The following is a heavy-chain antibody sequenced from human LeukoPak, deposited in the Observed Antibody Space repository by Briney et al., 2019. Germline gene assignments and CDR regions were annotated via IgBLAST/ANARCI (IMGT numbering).Heavy chain of an antibody. Sequence: GGSLRLSCAASGFTFSSYWMSWVRQAPGKGLEWVANIKQDGSEKYYVDSVKGRFTISRDNAKNSLYLQMNSLRAEDTAVYYCARGHLCIAALIDYWGQGTLVSVSS. CDR1: GFTFSSYW. J-gene: IGHJ4*02. CDR2: IKQDGSEK. D-gene: IGHD6-6*01. CDR3: ARGHLCIAALIDY. V-gene: IGHV3-7*01.